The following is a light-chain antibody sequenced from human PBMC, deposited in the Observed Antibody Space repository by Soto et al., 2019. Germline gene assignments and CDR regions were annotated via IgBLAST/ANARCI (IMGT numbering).Light chain of an antibody. CDR1: RNINNL. Sequence: DIQMTQSPSTLSASVGDRVAITCRASRNINNLLAWYQQTPGKAPKLLIYEASSLERGVPSRFSGSGSGTELTLTISSLQPDDFATYYCQRYYSFPLTFGGGTKVEIK. CDR3: QRYYSFPLT. CDR2: EAS. V-gene: IGKV1-5*03. J-gene: IGKJ4*01.